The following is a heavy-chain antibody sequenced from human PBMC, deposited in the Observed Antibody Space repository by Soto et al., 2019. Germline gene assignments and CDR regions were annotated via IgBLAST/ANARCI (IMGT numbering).Heavy chain of an antibody. Sequence: EVQLVESGGGLVQPGRSLRLSCAASGFTFDDYAMHWVRQAPGKGLEWVSGISWNSGSIGYADSVKGRFTISRDNAKNSLYLKMSSLRAEDTALYYCAKDIYDYVWGSYHYYGMDVWGQGTTVTVSS. V-gene: IGHV3-9*01. D-gene: IGHD3-16*02. J-gene: IGHJ6*02. CDR3: AKDIYDYVWGSYHYYGMDV. CDR2: ISWNSGSI. CDR1: GFTFDDYA.